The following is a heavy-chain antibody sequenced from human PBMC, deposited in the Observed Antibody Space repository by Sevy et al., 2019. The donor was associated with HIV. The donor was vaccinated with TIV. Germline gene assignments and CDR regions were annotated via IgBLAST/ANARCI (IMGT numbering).Heavy chain of an antibody. CDR3: AKDSGISAQIVVALRY. CDR1: GVTFSSYA. D-gene: IGHD3-22*01. J-gene: IGHJ4*02. V-gene: IGHV3-23*01. CDR2: VSGHGGST. Sequence: GGSLRLSCADSGVTFSSYAMSWVRPAPGKGLEWVSTVSGHGGSTDYAGAVKGRFTISRDNSKKMVYLQMNSLRAEDTAVYYCAKDSGISAQIVVALRYWGQGTQVTVSS.